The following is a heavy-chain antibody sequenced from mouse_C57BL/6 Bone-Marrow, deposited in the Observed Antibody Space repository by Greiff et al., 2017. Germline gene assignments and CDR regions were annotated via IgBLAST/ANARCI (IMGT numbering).Heavy chain of an antibody. V-gene: IGHV1-52*01. CDR1: GYTFTSYW. CDR2: IDPSDSET. D-gene: IGHD2-1*01. CDR3: AGYGNGGFAY. J-gene: IGHJ3*01. Sequence: QVQLKQPGAELVRPGSSVKLSCKASGYTFTSYWMHWVKQRPIQGLEWIGNIDPSDSETHYNKKFKDKATLTVDKSSSTAYMQLRSLTSEDSAVYYCAGYGNGGFAYWGQGTLVTVSA.